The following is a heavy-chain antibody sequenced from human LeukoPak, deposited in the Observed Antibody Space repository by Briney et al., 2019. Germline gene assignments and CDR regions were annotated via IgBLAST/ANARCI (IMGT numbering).Heavy chain of an antibody. CDR3: ARDKSSSWKALDY. J-gene: IGHJ4*02. CDR1: GFTFSSYA. Sequence: QPRTSLRLSCAASGFTFSSYAMHWVRQAPGKGLEWVAVTSIDGSNKYYADSVKGRFTISRDNSMNTLDLQMNSLRVEDTAVYHCARDKSSSWKALDYWGQGTLVSVSS. CDR2: TSIDGSNK. V-gene: IGHV3-30-3*01. D-gene: IGHD6-13*01.